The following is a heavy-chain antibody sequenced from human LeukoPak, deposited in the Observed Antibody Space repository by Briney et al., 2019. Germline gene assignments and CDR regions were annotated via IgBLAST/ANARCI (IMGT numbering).Heavy chain of an antibody. D-gene: IGHD5/OR15-5a*01. CDR2: INHSGST. Sequence: SETLSLTCAVYGGSFSGYYWSWIRQPPGKGLEWIGEINHSGSTNYNPSLQSRAIMSVDTLQNHFSLDVSSVTAAEPAGYFCARGDSTNQDGDYYGLDVWGQGTTVTVSS. CDR3: ARGDSTNQDGDYYGLDV. J-gene: IGHJ6*02. V-gene: IGHV4-34*01. CDR1: GGSFSGYY.